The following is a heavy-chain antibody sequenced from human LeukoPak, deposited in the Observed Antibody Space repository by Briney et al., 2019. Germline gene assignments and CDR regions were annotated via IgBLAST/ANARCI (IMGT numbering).Heavy chain of an antibody. J-gene: IGHJ4*02. V-gene: IGHV4-59*08. CDR3: ASYIYGDYVFDY. CDR2: IYYSGST. D-gene: IGHD4-17*01. Sequence: SETLSLTCTVSGGSISSYYWSWIRQPPGKGLEWIGYIYYSGSTNYNPSLKSRVTISVDTSKNQFSLKLSSVTAADTAVYYCASYIYGDYVFDYWGQGTLVTVSS. CDR1: GGSISSYY.